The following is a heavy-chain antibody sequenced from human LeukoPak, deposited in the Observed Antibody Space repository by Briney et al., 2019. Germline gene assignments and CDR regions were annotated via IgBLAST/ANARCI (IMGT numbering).Heavy chain of an antibody. Sequence: GGSLRLSCAASGFSFRSYDLSWVRQTPGKGLECVSVISRGVGSTSYADSVKGRFTISRDNSKNTLYLQMNNLRADDTAVYYCVKKGQADDDGKPDWGQGTLVTVSS. D-gene: IGHD1-1*01. CDR1: GFSFRSYD. J-gene: IGHJ4*02. V-gene: IGHV3-23*01. CDR2: ISRGVGST. CDR3: VKKGQADDDGKPD.